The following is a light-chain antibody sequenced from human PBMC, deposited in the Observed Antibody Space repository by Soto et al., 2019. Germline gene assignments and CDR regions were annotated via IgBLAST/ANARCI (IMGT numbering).Light chain of an antibody. CDR1: SSDIGAYAY. CDR2: DVN. J-gene: IGLJ2*01. Sequence: QSALTQPASVSGSPGQPIAISCTGTSSDIGAYAYVSWYQQHPGKIPKLIVFDVNYRPSGVSSRFSGSKSGNTASLTISGLQAEDEADYYCGSYTRSNSVIFGGGTKVTVL. CDR3: GSYTRSNSVI. V-gene: IGLV2-14*03.